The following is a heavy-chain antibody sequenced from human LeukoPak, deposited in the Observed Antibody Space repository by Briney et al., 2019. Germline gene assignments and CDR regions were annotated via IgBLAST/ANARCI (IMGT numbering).Heavy chain of an antibody. CDR1: GFTFSSYA. Sequence: GGSLRLSCAASGFTFSSYAMSWVRQAPGKGLEWVPAISGSGGSTYYADSVKGRFTISRDNSKNTLYLQMNSLRAEDTAVYYCAKDLGLRLGELSSYPAYWGQGTLVTVSS. D-gene: IGHD3-16*02. CDR3: AKDLGLRLGELSSYPAY. V-gene: IGHV3-23*01. CDR2: ISGSGGST. J-gene: IGHJ4*02.